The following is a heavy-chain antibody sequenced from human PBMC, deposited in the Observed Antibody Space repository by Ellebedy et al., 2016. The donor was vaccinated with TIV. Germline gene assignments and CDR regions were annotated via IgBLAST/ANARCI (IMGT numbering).Heavy chain of an antibody. CDR2: INPNSGGT. CDR1: GYTFTGYY. J-gene: IGHJ6*02. V-gene: IGHV1-2*02. D-gene: IGHD3-10*01. Sequence: ASVKVSCKASGYTFTGYYMHWVRQAPGQGLEWMGWINPNSGGTNYAQKLQGRVTMTTDTSTSTAYMELSSLRSEDTAVYYCGGSGSYYGYYYYYGMDVWGQGTTVTVSS. CDR3: GGSGSYYGYYYYYGMDV.